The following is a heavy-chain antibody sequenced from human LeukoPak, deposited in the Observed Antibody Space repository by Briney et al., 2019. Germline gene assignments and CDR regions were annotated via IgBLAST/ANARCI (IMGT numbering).Heavy chain of an antibody. CDR1: GFTFSSYS. CDR3: ASARYGDSYMDV. Sequence: GGSLRLSCAASGFTFSSYSMNWVRQAPGKRLGWVSSISSSSSYIYYADSVKGRFTISRDNAKNSLYLQMNSLRAEDTAVYYCASARYGDSYMDVWGKGTTVTVSS. V-gene: IGHV3-21*01. J-gene: IGHJ6*03. CDR2: ISSSSSYI. D-gene: IGHD4-17*01.